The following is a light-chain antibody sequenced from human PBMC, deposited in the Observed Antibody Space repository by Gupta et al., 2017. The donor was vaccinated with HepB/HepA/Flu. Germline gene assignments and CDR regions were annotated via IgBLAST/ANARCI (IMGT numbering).Light chain of an antibody. CDR3: SSYAGSNNWV. CDR1: SSDVGAYNY. J-gene: IGLJ3*02. Sequence: QSALTQPPSASGSAGQLGTLSCTGTSSDVGAYNYVSWYQQHPGKAPKLMIYEVSKRPSGVPDRFSGSKSGNTASLTVSGLRAEDEADYYCSSYAGSNNWVFGGGTKLPVL. V-gene: IGLV2-8*01. CDR2: EVS.